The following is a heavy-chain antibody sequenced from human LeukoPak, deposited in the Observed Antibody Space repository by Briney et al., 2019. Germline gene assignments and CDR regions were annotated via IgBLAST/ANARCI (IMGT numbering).Heavy chain of an antibody. CDR2: ISWNSGSI. V-gene: IGHV3-9*01. D-gene: IGHD1-26*01. J-gene: IGHJ4*02. Sequence: GGSLRLSCAASGFTFDDYAMHWVRQAPGKGLEWVSGISWNSGSIGYADSVKGRFTISRDNAKNSLYLQMNSLRAEDTALYYCAKIGIVGATTDYWGQGTLVTVSS. CDR3: AKIGIVGATTDY. CDR1: GFTFDDYA.